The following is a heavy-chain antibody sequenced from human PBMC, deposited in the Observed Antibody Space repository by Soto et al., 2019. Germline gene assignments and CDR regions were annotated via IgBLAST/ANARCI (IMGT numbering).Heavy chain of an antibody. D-gene: IGHD6-19*01. CDR2: ISSSSSTI. CDR1: GFTFSSYS. V-gene: IGHV3-48*02. Sequence: GGSLRLSCAASGFTFSSYSMNWVRQAPGKGLEWVSYISSSSSTIYYADSVKGRFTISRDNAKNLLYLQMNSLRDEDTAVYYCARNSPIAVAGTCDYWGQGTLVTVSS. J-gene: IGHJ4*02. CDR3: ARNSPIAVAGTCDY.